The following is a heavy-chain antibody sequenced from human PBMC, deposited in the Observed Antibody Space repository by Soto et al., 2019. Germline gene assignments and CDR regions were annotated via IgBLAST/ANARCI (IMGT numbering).Heavy chain of an antibody. J-gene: IGHJ4*02. V-gene: IGHV3-30-3*01. CDR1: GFTFSSYA. CDR2: ISYDGSNK. Sequence: QVQLVESGGGVVQPGRSLRLSCAASGFTFSSYAMHWVRQAPGKGLEWVAVISYDGSNKYYADSVKGRFTISRDNSKNTLYLQMNSLRAEDTAVYYCARDPGYCSGRSCYSFDYWGQGTLVTVSS. D-gene: IGHD2-15*01. CDR3: ARDPGYCSGRSCYSFDY.